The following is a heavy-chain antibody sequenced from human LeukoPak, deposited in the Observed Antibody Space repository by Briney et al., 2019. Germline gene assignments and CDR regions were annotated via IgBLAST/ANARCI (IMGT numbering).Heavy chain of an antibody. CDR1: GGSFSGYY. CDR3: ARGSRLPMVRGVPYYFDY. V-gene: IGHV4-34*01. D-gene: IGHD3-10*01. J-gene: IGHJ4*02. CDR2: INHSGST. Sequence: SETLSLTCAVYGGSFSGYYWSWIRQPPGKGLEWIGEINHSGSTNYNPSLKSRVTISVDTSKNQFSLKLSSVTAAGTAVYYCARGSRLPMVRGVPYYFDYWGQGTLVTVSS.